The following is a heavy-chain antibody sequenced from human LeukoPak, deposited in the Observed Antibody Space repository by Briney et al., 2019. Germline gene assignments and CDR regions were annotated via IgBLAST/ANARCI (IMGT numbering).Heavy chain of an antibody. D-gene: IGHD1-7*01. V-gene: IGHV4-59*08. J-gene: IGHJ4*02. CDR2: SGST. CDR1: GASIKTYY. CDR3: ARHGNWNSRQYYFDY. Sequence: SETLSLTCTVSGASIKTYYWSWIRQPPGKGLEWIGYSGSTNYNPSLKSRVTISVDTSKNQFSLKLTSVTAADTAVYYCARHGNWNSRQYYFDYWGQGTLVTVSS.